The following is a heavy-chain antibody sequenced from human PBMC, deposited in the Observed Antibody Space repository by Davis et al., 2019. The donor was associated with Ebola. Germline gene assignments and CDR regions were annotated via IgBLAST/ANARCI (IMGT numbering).Heavy chain of an antibody. CDR2: IRSKANSYAT. Sequence: GESLKISCAASGFTFSSYAMHWVRQASGKGLEWVGRIRSKANSYATAYAASVKGRFTISRDDSKNTAYLQMNSLKTEDTAVYYCTYSGYGGIDYWGQGTLVTVSS. CDR3: TYSGYGGIDY. J-gene: IGHJ4*02. D-gene: IGHD5-12*01. CDR1: GFTFSSYA. V-gene: IGHV3-73*01.